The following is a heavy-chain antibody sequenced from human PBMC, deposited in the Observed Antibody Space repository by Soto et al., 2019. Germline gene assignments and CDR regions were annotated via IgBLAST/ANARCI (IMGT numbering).Heavy chain of an antibody. CDR2: IEYDGTNK. D-gene: IGHD3-3*01. J-gene: IGHJ6*02. CDR1: GFNLNTYA. Sequence: GGSLRLSCAASGFNLNTYAMHWVRQAPGKGLEWVAVIEYDGTNKYFADSVKGRFTMSRDNSKNTLYLQIKSLRAEDTAVYYCARAPHTIWWAYGMDVWGQGTTVTVSS. V-gene: IGHV3-33*05. CDR3: ARAPHTIWWAYGMDV.